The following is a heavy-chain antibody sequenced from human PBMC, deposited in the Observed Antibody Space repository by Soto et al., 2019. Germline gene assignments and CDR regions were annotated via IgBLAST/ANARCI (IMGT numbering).Heavy chain of an antibody. Sequence: EVQLLESGGGLVQPGGSLRLSCAASGFTFSSYAMSWVRQAPGKGLEWVSAISGSGGSTYYADSVKGRFTISRDNSKNTLYLQMNSLRAEDTAVYYCAKDLEWSSYYDSSGPGFDYWGQGTLVTVSS. J-gene: IGHJ4*02. CDR2: ISGSGGST. D-gene: IGHD3-22*01. CDR1: GFTFSSYA. V-gene: IGHV3-23*01. CDR3: AKDLEWSSYYDSSGPGFDY.